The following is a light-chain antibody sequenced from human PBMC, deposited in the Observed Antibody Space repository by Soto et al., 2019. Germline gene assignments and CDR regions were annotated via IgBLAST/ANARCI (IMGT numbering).Light chain of an antibody. CDR3: SSYTGSTTPHYV. CDR2: DVS. J-gene: IGLJ1*01. V-gene: IGLV2-14*01. CDR1: SSDVGGYNY. Sequence: QSVLTQPASVSGSPGQSITISCTGTSSDVGGYNYVSWYQQHPGKAPKLLIYDVSNRPSGASNRFSGSKSGNTASLTISGLQAEDEADYYCSSYTGSTTPHYVFGTGTKLTVL.